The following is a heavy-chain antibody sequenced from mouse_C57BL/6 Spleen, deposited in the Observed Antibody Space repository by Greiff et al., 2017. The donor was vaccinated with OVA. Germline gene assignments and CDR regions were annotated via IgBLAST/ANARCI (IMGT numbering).Heavy chain of an antibody. CDR1: GYTFTSYW. CDR3: ARCTTVVATGYFEV. Sequence: QVHVKQPGAELVKPGASVKMSCKASGYTFTSYWITWVKQRPGQGLEWIGDIYPGSGSTNYNEKFKSKATLTVDTSSSTAYMQLSSLTAEDAAVYYCARCTTVVATGYFEVWGTGTTVTVAS. V-gene: IGHV1-55*01. J-gene: IGHJ1*03. D-gene: IGHD1-1*01. CDR2: IYPGSGST.